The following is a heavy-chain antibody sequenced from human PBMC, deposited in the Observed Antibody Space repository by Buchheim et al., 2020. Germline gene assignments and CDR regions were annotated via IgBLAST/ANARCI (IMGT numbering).Heavy chain of an antibody. CDR2: IFYSGSA. D-gene: IGHD3-22*01. CDR3: ARGSTYHFGSSGYPRGFDP. V-gene: IGHV4-59*01. J-gene: IGHJ5*02. Sequence: QVQLQESGPGLVKPSETLSLTSTASVGSISSYYWSWIRQPPGKGLEWIGYIFYSGSASYNPSLKSRVTISVDTSKNPFPRRLISVTAADTDLYYCARGSTYHFGSSGYPRGFDPWGQGTL. CDR1: VGSISSYY.